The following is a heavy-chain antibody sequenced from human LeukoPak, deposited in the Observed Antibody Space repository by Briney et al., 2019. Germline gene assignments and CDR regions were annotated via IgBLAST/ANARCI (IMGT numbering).Heavy chain of an antibody. Sequence: SQTLSLTCSVSGGSINSGNYYWTWIRQPAGKGLEWIGRIHTRGNTNSNPSFKSRVIIAVDTSKNQFSLRLSSVTAADTAVYYCATTARHCSDYWGQGTLVTVSS. CDR3: ATTARHCSDY. V-gene: IGHV4-61*02. CDR1: GGSINSGNYY. D-gene: IGHD6-6*01. J-gene: IGHJ4*02. CDR2: IHTRGNT.